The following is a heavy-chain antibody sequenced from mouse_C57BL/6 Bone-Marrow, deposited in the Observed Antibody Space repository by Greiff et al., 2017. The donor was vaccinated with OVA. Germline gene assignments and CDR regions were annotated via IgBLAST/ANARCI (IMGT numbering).Heavy chain of an antibody. J-gene: IGHJ3*01. D-gene: IGHD1-1*01. Sequence: VMLVESGPGLVAPSQSLSITCTVSGFSLTSSGVHWVRQPPGKGLEWLVVIWSDGSTTYNSALKSRLSISKDNSKSPVFLKMNSLQTDDKAMYYCARPGVYYGSNSLAYWGQGDLVTVSA. V-gene: IGHV2-6*03. CDR1: GFSLTSSG. CDR3: ARPGVYYGSNSLAY. CDR2: IWSDGST.